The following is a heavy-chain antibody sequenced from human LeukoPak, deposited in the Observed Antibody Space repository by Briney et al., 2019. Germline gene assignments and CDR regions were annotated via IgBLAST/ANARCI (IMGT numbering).Heavy chain of an antibody. CDR1: GGSISSYY. Sequence: KPSETLSLTCTVSGGSISSYYWSWIRQPPGKGLEWIGYIYYSGSTNYNPSLKSRVTMSVDTSKNQFSLKLSSVTAADTAVYYCARLVGANLMDYWGQGTLVTVSS. CDR3: ARLVGANLMDY. J-gene: IGHJ4*02. CDR2: IYYSGST. D-gene: IGHD1-26*01. V-gene: IGHV4-59*12.